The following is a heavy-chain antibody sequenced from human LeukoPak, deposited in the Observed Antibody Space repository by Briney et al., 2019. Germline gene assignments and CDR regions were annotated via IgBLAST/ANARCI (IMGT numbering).Heavy chain of an antibody. J-gene: IGHJ5*02. V-gene: IGHV3-30*18. D-gene: IGHD3-10*01. CDR1: GFTFSSYG. Sequence: GGSLRLSCAASGFTFSSYGMHWVRQAPGKGLEWVAVISYDGSNKYYADSVKGRFTISRDNSKNTLYLQMNSLRAEDTAVYYCAKDGSGTFDPWGQGTLVTVSS. CDR3: AKDGSGTFDP. CDR2: ISYDGSNK.